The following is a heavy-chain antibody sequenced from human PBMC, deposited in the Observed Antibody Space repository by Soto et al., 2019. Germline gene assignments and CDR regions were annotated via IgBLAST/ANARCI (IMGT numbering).Heavy chain of an antibody. V-gene: IGHV3-48*03. CDR3: ARAGYEMIAFDY. CDR1: GFTFSSYE. Sequence: GSLRLACAASGFTFSSYEMNWVRQAPGKGLEWVSYISSSGSTIYYADSVKGRFTISRDNAKNSLYLQMNSLRAEDTAVYYCARAGYEMIAFDYWGQGTLVTVSS. J-gene: IGHJ4*02. D-gene: IGHD5-12*01. CDR2: ISSSGSTI.